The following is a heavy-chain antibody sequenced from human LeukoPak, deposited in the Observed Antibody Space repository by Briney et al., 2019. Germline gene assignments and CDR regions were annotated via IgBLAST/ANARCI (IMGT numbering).Heavy chain of an antibody. CDR3: AKQVGSQLWWNFDY. Sequence: GGSLRLSCAASGFTFSSYAMSWVRQAPGKGLEWVSAISGSGGSTYYADSVKGRFTISRDNSKNTLYLQMNSLRAGDTAVYYCAKQVGSQLWWNFDYWGQGTLVTVSS. V-gene: IGHV3-23*01. CDR1: GFTFSSYA. D-gene: IGHD5-18*01. CDR2: ISGSGGST. J-gene: IGHJ4*02.